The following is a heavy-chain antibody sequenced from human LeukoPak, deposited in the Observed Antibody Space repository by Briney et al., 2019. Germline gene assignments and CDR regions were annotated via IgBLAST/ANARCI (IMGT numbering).Heavy chain of an antibody. CDR2: IYSGGST. V-gene: IGHV3-66*01. CDR3: ARDRFIGSSWYPGYFDY. Sequence: QSGGSLRLSCAASGFTVSNNYMTWVRQAPGKGLEWVSLIYSGGSTYYADSVKGRFTISRDNAKNSLYLQMNSLRAEDTAVYYCARDRFIGSSWYPGYFDYWGQGTLVTVSS. CDR1: GFTVSNNY. J-gene: IGHJ4*02. D-gene: IGHD6-13*01.